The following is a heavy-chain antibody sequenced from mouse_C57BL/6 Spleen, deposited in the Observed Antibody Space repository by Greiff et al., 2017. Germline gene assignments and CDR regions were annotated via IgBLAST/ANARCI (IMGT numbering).Heavy chain of an antibody. CDR1: GFNIKDDY. CDR3: TTDGYSFAY. J-gene: IGHJ3*01. D-gene: IGHD2-3*01. Sequence: VQLQQSGAELVRPGASVKLSCTASGFNIKDDYMHWVKQRPEQGLEWIGWIDPENGDTEYASKFQGKATITADTSSNTAYLQLSSLTSEDTAVYYCTTDGYSFAYWGQGTLVTVYA. CDR2: IDPENGDT. V-gene: IGHV14-4*01.